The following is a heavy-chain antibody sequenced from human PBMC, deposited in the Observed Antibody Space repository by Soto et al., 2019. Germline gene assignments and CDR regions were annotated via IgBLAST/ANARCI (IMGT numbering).Heavy chain of an antibody. D-gene: IGHD2-2*01. CDR3: AKDKTFQPLNTKTFDV. CDR2: ISWNSGSI. Sequence: PGGSLRLSCAASGFTFDDYAMHWVRQAPGKGLEWVSGISWNSGSIGYADSVKGRFTISRDNAKNSLYLQMNSLRGEDTALYYCAKDKTFQPLNTKTFDVWGQGTMVTVSS. CDR1: GFTFDDYA. J-gene: IGHJ3*01. V-gene: IGHV3-9*01.